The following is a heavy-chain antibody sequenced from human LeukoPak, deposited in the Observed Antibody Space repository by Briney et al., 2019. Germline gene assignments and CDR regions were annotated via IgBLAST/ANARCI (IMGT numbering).Heavy chain of an antibody. CDR2: ISASSTYI. D-gene: IGHD6-19*01. J-gene: IGHJ4*02. Sequence: GGSVRLSCAASGFTFSTYSMNWLRQAPGKGLEWVSSISASSTYIYFADSVRGRFTISRDNAGNSLSLQMNSLRAEDTAVYYCARGRAVAGSYYFDYWGQGTLVTVSS. CDR3: ARGRAVAGSYYFDY. V-gene: IGHV3-21*01. CDR1: GFTFSTYS.